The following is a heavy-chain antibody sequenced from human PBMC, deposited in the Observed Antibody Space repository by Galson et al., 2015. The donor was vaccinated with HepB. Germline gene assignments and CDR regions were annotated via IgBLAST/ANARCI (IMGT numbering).Heavy chain of an antibody. D-gene: IGHD3-10*02. J-gene: IGHJ5*02. V-gene: IGHV4-34*01. CDR1: GGSFSGYY. CDR3: ARAALLCSGKLGVGKSFAP. Sequence: ETLSLTCAVYGGSFSGYYWSWIRQPPGKGLVWIGEINYRGSTRYNPSLKSRVTISIDTSKNHLTLKLTSVTAADTAVYYCARAALLCSGKLGVGKSFAPWGQGSLVPVPP. CDR2: INYRGST.